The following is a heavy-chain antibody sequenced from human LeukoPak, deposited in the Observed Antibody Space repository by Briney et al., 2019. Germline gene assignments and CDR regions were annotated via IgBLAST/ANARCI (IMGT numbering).Heavy chain of an antibody. Sequence: GGSLRLSCAASGFTFSSYSMNWVRQAPGKGLEWVSSISSSSSYIYYADSVKGRFTISRVNAKNSLYLQMNSLRAEDTAVYYCARAMGATIPFDYWGQGTLVTVSS. V-gene: IGHV3-21*01. CDR2: ISSSSSYI. CDR3: ARAMGATIPFDY. CDR1: GFTFSSYS. D-gene: IGHD1-26*01. J-gene: IGHJ4*02.